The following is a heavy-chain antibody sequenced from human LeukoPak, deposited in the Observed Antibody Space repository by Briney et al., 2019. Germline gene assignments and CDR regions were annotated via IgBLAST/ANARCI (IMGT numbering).Heavy chain of an antibody. J-gene: IGHJ3*02. V-gene: IGHV4-39*07. D-gene: IGHD3-22*01. Sequence: SETLSLTCTVSGGSISSSSYYWGWIRQPPGKGLEWIGSIYYSGSTYYNPSLKSRVTISVDTSKNQFSLKLSSVTAADTAVYYCASSYYDSSGRNDAFDIWGQGTMVTVSS. CDR3: ASSYYDSSGRNDAFDI. CDR1: GGSISSSSYY. CDR2: IYYSGST.